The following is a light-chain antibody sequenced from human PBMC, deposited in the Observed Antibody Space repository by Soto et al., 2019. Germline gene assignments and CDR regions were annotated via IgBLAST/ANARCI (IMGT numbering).Light chain of an antibody. CDR3: CSYAGSNLHYV. J-gene: IGLJ1*01. Sequence: QSVLTQPRSVSGSPGQSVTISCFGTGSDVGGYNYVSWYQQHPGKAPQLMIYDVTKRPSGVPDRFSGSKSGDTASLTISGLQAEDEADYYCCSYAGSNLHYVFGLGTKV. CDR1: GSDVGGYNY. V-gene: IGLV2-11*01. CDR2: DVT.